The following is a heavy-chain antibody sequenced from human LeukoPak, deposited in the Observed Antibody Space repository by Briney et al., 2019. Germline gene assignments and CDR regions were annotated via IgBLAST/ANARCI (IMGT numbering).Heavy chain of an antibody. CDR1: GGTFSSYA. D-gene: IGHD6-6*01. J-gene: IGHJ6*03. CDR2: IIPIFGTA. CDR3: ARGTGGIAARGYMDV. Sequence: ASVKVSCKASGGTFSSYAISWVRQAPEQGLEWMGGIIPIFGTANYAQKFQGRVTITADESTSTAYMELRSLRSDDTAVYYCARGTGGIAARGYMDVWGKGTTVTVSS. V-gene: IGHV1-69*13.